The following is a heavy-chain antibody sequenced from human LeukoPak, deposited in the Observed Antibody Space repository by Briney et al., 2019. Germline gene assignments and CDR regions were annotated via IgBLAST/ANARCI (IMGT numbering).Heavy chain of an antibody. Sequence: SETLSLTCTVSGDSISSYYWSWIRQPPGKGLEWIGYISDSGSTNYNPSVRSRVTASVDTSKNQFSLKLSSVTAADTAVYYCARGTTGDSWGQGTLVTVSS. CDR1: GDSISSYY. V-gene: IGHV4-59*08. J-gene: IGHJ4*02. CDR3: ARGTTGDS. D-gene: IGHD1-1*01. CDR2: ISDSGST.